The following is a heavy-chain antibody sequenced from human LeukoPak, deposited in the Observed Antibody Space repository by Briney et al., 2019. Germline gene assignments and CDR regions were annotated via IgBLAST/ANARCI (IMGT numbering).Heavy chain of an antibody. V-gene: IGHV3-23*01. CDR2: ISGSSGST. J-gene: IGHJ4*02. CDR3: AKGRYYYDSSGYYAPDY. D-gene: IGHD3-22*01. Sequence: GRSLRLSCAASGFTFSSYAMSWVRQAPGKGLEWVSAISGSSGSTYYADSVKGRFTISRDNSKNTLYLQMNSLRAEDTAVYYCAKGRYYYDSSGYYAPDYWGQGTLVTVSS. CDR1: GFTFSSYA.